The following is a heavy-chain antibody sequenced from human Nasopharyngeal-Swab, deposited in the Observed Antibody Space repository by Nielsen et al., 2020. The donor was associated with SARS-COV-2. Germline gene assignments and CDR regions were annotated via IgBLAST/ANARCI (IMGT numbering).Heavy chain of an antibody. CDR3: ARDRGYNWNYLRYWYFDL. V-gene: IGHV4-30-4*01. CDR2: IYYSGST. CDR1: GGSISSGDYY. Sequence: SETLSLTCTVSGGSISSGDYYWSWIRQPPGKGLEWIGYIYYSGSTYYNPSLKSRVTISVDTSKNQFSLKLSSVTAADTAVYYCARDRGYNWNYLRYWYFDLWGRGTLVTVSS. D-gene: IGHD1-7*01. J-gene: IGHJ2*01.